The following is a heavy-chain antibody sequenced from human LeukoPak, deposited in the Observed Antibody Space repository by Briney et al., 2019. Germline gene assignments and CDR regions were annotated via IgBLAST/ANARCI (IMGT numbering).Heavy chain of an antibody. V-gene: IGHV3-7*01. CDR1: GFTFSDYW. CDR3: ATYKNWVAGDV. CDR2: IKKDGSEE. Sequence: PGGSLRPSCAASGFTFSDYWMTWVRQAPGKGPEWVANIKKDGSEEHYVDSVKGRFTVSRDNAQNSLFLQMNSLRVEDTAVYYCATYKNWVAGDVWGQGTTVSVSS. D-gene: IGHD7-27*01. J-gene: IGHJ6*02.